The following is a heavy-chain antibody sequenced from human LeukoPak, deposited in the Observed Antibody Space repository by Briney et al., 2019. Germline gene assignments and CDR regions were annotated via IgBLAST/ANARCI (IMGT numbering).Heavy chain of an antibody. J-gene: IGHJ4*02. CDR3: AKDHGTAVAGFYH. D-gene: IGHD6-19*01. V-gene: IGHV3-23*01. CDR2: ITGTGGST. Sequence: GASLRLSCAASGFSLSTYGVSWVRQPPGKGLEWVSGITGTGGSTYYADSVKGRFTVSRDTSKNTLYLQMNSLRAEDTAIYYCAKDHGTAVAGFYHWGQGTLVTVSS. CDR1: GFSLSTYG.